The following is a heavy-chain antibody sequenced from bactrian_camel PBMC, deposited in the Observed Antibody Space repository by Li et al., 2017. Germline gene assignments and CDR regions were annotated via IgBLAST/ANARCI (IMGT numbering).Heavy chain of an antibody. CDR2: LASDGSS. CDR1: GITEGTNC. CDR3: AADRRRHGPPSLRPGDYSV. J-gene: IGHJ4*01. D-gene: IGHD4*01. Sequence: HVQLVESGGGSVQAGGSLRLSCEVSGITEGTNCIGWFRQAPGKEHEGVASLASDGSSIYANSLKGRFSISKDNARNWLDLQMDSLEPGDTARYYCAADRRRHGPPSLRPGDYSVWGQGTQVTVS. V-gene: IGHV3S53*01.